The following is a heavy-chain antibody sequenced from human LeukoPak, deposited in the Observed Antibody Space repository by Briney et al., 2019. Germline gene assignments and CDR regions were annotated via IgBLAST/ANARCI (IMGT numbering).Heavy chain of an antibody. Sequence: GGSLRPSCAASGFTFSSYAMSWVRQAPGKGLEWVSAISGSGGSTYYADSVKGRFTISRDNSKNTLYLQMNSLRTEDTALYYCANGKLWGDWGQGTLVTVSS. CDR2: ISGSGGST. CDR1: GFTFSSYA. J-gene: IGHJ4*02. V-gene: IGHV3-23*01. D-gene: IGHD5-18*01. CDR3: ANGKLWGD.